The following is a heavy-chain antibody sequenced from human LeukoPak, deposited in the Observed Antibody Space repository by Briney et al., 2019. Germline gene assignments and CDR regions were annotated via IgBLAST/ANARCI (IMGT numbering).Heavy chain of an antibody. D-gene: IGHD3-10*01. CDR3: ARVMYYYGSGSPYYYGMDV. V-gene: IGHV3-7*01. Sequence: GGSLRLSCAASGFTFSSYWMSWVRQAPGKGLEWVANIKQDGSEKYYVDSVKGRFTISRDNAKNSLYLQMNSLRAEDTAVYYCARVMYYYGSGSPYYYGMDVWGQGTTVTVSS. CDR2: IKQDGSEK. CDR1: GFTFSSYW. J-gene: IGHJ6*02.